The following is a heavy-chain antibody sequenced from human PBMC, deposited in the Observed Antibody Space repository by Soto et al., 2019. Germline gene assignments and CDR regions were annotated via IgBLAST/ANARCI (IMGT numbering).Heavy chain of an antibody. V-gene: IGHV3-7*01. CDR2: IKQDGSEK. CDR1: GFTFSSYW. D-gene: IGHD2-8*02. Sequence: GGSLRLSCAASGFTFSSYWMSWVRQAPGKGLEWVANIKQDGSEKYYVDSVKGRFTISRDNAKNSLYLQMNSLRAEDTAVYYCARGESGLYYYYYGMDVWGQGTTVTVSS. CDR3: ARGESGLYYYYYGMDV. J-gene: IGHJ6*02.